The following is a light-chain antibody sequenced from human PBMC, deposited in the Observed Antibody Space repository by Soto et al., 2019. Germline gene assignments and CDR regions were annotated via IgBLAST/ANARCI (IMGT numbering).Light chain of an antibody. CDR2: AAS. Sequence: DIQMTQSPSSLSASVGDRVTITCRASQTISTYLNWYQQKPGRAPKLLIYAASSLQSGVPSRFSGSGSGTDFTLTINSLQPEDFATYYCQQTYRIPRTFGQGTKVDIK. CDR1: QTISTY. CDR3: QQTYRIPRT. J-gene: IGKJ1*01. V-gene: IGKV1-39*01.